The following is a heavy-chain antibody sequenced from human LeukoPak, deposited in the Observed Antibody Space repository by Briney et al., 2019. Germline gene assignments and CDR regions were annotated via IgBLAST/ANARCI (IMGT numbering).Heavy chain of an antibody. CDR3: TRGRYYDSSGYYYVEY. J-gene: IGHJ4*02. Sequence: GGSLRFSCTASGFTFGDYAMSWVRQAPGKGLEWVGFIRSKAYGGTTEYAASVKGRFTISRDDSKSIAYLQMNSLKTEDTAVYYCTRGRYYDSSGYYYVEYWGQGTLVTVSS. V-gene: IGHV3-49*04. CDR2: IRSKAYGGTT. CDR1: GFTFGDYA. D-gene: IGHD3-22*01.